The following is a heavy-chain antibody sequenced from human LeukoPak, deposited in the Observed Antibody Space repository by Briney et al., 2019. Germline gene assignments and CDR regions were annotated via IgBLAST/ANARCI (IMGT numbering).Heavy chain of an antibody. D-gene: IGHD3-22*01. CDR2: ISGSGGST. CDR3: AKIGASYYYDSSGLRGPFDY. J-gene: IGHJ4*02. V-gene: IGHV3-23*01. CDR1: GFTFSSYA. Sequence: PGGSLRLSCAASGFTFSSYAMSWVRQAPGKGLEWVSAISGSGGSTYYADSVKGRLTISRDNSKNTLYLQMNSLRAEDTAVYYCAKIGASYYYDSSGLRGPFDYWGQGTLVTVSS.